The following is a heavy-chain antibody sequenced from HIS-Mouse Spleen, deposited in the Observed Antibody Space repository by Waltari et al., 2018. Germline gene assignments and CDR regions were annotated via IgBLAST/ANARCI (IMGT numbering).Heavy chain of an antibody. CDR3: ARNKPQLTFDY. Sequence: QITLKESGPPLVKPTQTLTLTCTFSGFSLSTSGVGVGWIRQPPGKALEWIALIYWEDDKRYSPAQNSRLTITKDTSKNQVVLTMTNMDPVDTATYFCARNKPQLTFDYWRQGTLVTVSS. V-gene: IGHV2-5*02. J-gene: IGHJ4*02. CDR1: GFSLSTSGVG. D-gene: IGHD1-1*01. CDR2: IYWEDDK.